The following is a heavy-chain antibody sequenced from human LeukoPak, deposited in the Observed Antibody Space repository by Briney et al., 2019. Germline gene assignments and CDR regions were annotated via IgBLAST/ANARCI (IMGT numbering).Heavy chain of an antibody. D-gene: IGHD1-26*01. J-gene: IGHJ3*02. Sequence: GRSLRLSCAASGFTFDDYAVHWVRQAPGKGVEWVSGISLYSGSIGHADSVKGRFTISRDNAKTSLYMQMNSLRAEDTALYYCAKEGLRWDTSGAFDIWGQGKMVTVSS. CDR1: GFTFDDYA. CDR3: AKEGLRWDTSGAFDI. V-gene: IGHV3-9*01. CDR2: ISLYSGSI.